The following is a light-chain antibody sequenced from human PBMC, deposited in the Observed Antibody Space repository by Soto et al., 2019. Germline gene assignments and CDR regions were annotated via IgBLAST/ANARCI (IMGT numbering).Light chain of an antibody. Sequence: QSVLTQPASVSGSPGQSITISCTGTSSDVGGYNYVSWYQQHPGKAPKLMIYEVNNRPSGVSNRFSGSKSGNTASLSISGLQAEDEADYYCSSNTSSSTLLFGGGTKVTVL. CDR3: SSNTSSSTLL. J-gene: IGLJ3*02. V-gene: IGLV2-14*01. CDR1: SSDVGGYNY. CDR2: EVN.